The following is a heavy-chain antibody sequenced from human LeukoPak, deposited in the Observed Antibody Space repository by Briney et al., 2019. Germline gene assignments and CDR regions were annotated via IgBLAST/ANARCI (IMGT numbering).Heavy chain of an antibody. CDR2: ISGSGGYT. CDR1: GFTFSNYA. CDR3: ATEKGDSPDY. V-gene: IGHV3-23*01. Sequence: GGSLRLSCAASGFTFSNYAMSWVRQAPGKGLEWVSGISGSGGYTYYTDTVKGRFTISRDNSKNTLFLQMSSLRADDTAIYYCATEKGDSPDYWGQGTLVTVSS. D-gene: IGHD2-21*01. J-gene: IGHJ4*02.